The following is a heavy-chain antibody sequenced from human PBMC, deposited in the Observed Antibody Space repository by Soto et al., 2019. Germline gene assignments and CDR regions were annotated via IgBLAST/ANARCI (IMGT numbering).Heavy chain of an antibody. CDR1: GYTFTSYY. CDR3: ARDSLAAHLYYYYGMDV. CDR2: INPSGGST. Sequence: QVQLVQSRAEVKKPGASVKVSCKASGYTFTSYYMHWVRQAPGQGLEWMGIINPSGGSTSYAQKFHDRVTLTRDKHTSTVYMELSRLRPEDTAVYYCARDSLAAHLYYYYGMDVWGQGTTVTVSS. D-gene: IGHD6-6*01. J-gene: IGHJ6*02. V-gene: IGHV1-46*01.